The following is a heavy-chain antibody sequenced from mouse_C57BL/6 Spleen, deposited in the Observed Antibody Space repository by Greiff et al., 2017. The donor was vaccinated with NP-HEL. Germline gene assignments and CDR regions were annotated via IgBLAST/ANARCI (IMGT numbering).Heavy chain of an antibody. CDR2: ISYSGST. D-gene: IGHD2-3*01. V-gene: IGHV3-1*01. CDR3: ARVEHDGYYWYFDV. Sequence: EVKLVESGPGMVKPSQSLSLTCTVTGYSITSGYDWHWIRHFPGNKLEWMGYISYSGSTNYNPSLKSRISITHDTSKNHFFLKLNSVTTEDTATYYCARVEHDGYYWYFDVWGTGTTVTVSS. CDR1: GYSITSGYD. J-gene: IGHJ1*03.